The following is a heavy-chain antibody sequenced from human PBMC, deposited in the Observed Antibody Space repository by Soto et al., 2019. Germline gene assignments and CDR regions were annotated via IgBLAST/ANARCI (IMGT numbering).Heavy chain of an antibody. V-gene: IGHV4-31*03. Sequence: SETLSLTCSVSGDSISSSGYYWSWIRQRPGKGLEWIGNIYYSGSSYNNPSLKSRVTISVNTSKNQFSLNLRSVTAADTAVYYCARDSDYYSSGGFDYWGQGTLVTVSS. CDR3: ARDSDYYSSGGFDY. J-gene: IGHJ4*02. CDR2: IYYSGSS. D-gene: IGHD3-10*01. CDR1: GDSISSSGYY.